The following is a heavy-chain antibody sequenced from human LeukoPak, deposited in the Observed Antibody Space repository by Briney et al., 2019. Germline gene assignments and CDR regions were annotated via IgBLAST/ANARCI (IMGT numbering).Heavy chain of an antibody. CDR3: ARAPSEGGTDDALDM. J-gene: IGHJ3*02. CDR1: GGSISSGSYY. CDR2: IYISGST. Sequence: SETLSLTCTVSGGSISSGSYYWSWIRQPAGKGLEWTGRIYISGSTNYNPSLKSRVTISVDTSKNQFSLKVRSVTAADTAVYFCARAPSEGGTDDALDMWGQGTMVTVSS. V-gene: IGHV4-61*02. D-gene: IGHD3-16*01.